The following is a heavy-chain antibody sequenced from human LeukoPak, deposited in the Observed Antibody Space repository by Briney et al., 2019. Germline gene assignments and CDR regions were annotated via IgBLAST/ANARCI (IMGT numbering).Heavy chain of an antibody. D-gene: IGHD6-25*01. V-gene: IGHV4-31*03. Sequence: SETLSLTCTVSGGSISNGGYYWSWIRQHPGKGLEWIGYIYYSGSTYYNPSLKSRVTMSVDTSKNQFSLKLSSVTAADTAVYYCARDQGLGRNPAVWGKGTTVTVSS. CDR3: ARDQGLGRNPAV. J-gene: IGHJ6*04. CDR2: IYYSGST. CDR1: GGSISNGGYY.